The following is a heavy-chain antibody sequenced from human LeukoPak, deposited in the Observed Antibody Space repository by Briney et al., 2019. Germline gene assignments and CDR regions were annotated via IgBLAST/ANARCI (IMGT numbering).Heavy chain of an antibody. J-gene: IGHJ4*02. V-gene: IGHV3-23*01. CDR2: ISSNGGST. CDR1: GFTFSTYA. Sequence: QPGGSLRLSCTASGFTFSTYAMSWVRQAPGKGLEWVSAISSNGGSTYYADSVKGRFTMSRDNSKNTLYLQMSSLRAEDTAVYYCARGMQLSHLYYFDYWGQGTLVTVSS. CDR3: ARGMQLSHLYYFDY. D-gene: IGHD5-18*01.